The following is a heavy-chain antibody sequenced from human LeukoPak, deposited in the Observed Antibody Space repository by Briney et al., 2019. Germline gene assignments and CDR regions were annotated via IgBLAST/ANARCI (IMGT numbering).Heavy chain of an antibody. J-gene: IGHJ4*02. CDR3: ARAGDSSGYYSGNFDY. V-gene: IGHV4-31*03. D-gene: IGHD3-22*01. Sequence: SETLSLTCTASGGSISSGGYYWSWIRQHPGKGLEWIGYIYYSGSTYYNPSLKSRVTISVDTSKNQFSLKLSPVTAADTAVYYCARAGDSSGYYSGNFDYWGQGTLVTVSS. CDR1: GGSISSGGYY. CDR2: IYYSGST.